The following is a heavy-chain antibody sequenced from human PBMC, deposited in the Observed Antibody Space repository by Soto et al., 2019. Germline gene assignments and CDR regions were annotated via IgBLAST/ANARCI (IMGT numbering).Heavy chain of an antibody. D-gene: IGHD3-22*01. V-gene: IGHV3-23*01. J-gene: IGHJ3*02. CDR3: AKDHTVVIRDAFDI. CDR2: ISDSGTGT. Sequence: EVQILESGGGLVQPGGSLRLSCAASGFTFSSYAMYWVRQAPGKGLAWVSGISDSGTGTYYADSVKGRVTISRVNSKSTVYLQMKSLRAEDTAVYYCAKDHTVVIRDAFDIWGQGTMVNVSS. CDR1: GFTFSSYA.